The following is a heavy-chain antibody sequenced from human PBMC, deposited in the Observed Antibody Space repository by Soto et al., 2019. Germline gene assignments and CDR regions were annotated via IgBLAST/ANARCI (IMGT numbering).Heavy chain of an antibody. D-gene: IGHD1-1*01. CDR2: IYNSGNT. J-gene: IGHJ5*02. CDR3: ARDGQNWNDVGWLDP. V-gene: IGHV4-30-4*01. CDR1: GGSIRSGNYY. Sequence: PSETLSLTCTVFGGSIRSGNYYWTWIRQHPGKGLEWIGYIYNSGNTYYSPSFEGRVTMSEDTSKNQFSLKLTSVTAADTAVYYCARDGQNWNDVGWLDPWGQGIMVTVSS.